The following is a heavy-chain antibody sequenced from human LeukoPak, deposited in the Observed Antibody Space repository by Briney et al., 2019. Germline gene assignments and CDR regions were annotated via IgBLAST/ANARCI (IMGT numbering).Heavy chain of an antibody. CDR3: AKEHYDILTGPRSAFDI. J-gene: IGHJ3*02. CDR2: IRYDGSNK. D-gene: IGHD3-9*01. CDR1: GFTFSSYG. Sequence: GGSLRLSCAASGFTFSSYGMHWVRQAPGKGLEWVAFIRYDGSNKYYADSVKGRFTISRDNSKNTLYLQMNSLRAEDAAVYYCAKEHYDILTGPRSAFDIWGQGTMVTVSS. V-gene: IGHV3-30*02.